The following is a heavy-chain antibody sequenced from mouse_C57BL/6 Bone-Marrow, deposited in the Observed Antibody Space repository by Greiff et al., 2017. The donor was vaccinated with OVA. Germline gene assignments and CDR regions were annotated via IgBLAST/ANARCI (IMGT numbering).Heavy chain of an antibody. J-gene: IGHJ3*01. Sequence: EVKLQESGPVLVKPGASVKMSCKASGYTFTDYYMNWVKQSHGKSLEWIGVINPYNGGTSYNQKFKGKATLTVDKSSSTAYMELNSLTSEDSAVYYCARGDYSIFAYWGQGTLVTVSA. CDR1: GYTFTDYY. CDR2: INPYNGGT. V-gene: IGHV1-19*01. CDR3: ARGDYSIFAY. D-gene: IGHD2-5*01.